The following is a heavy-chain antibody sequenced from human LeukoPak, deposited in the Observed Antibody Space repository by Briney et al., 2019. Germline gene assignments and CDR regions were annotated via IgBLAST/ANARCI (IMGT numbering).Heavy chain of an antibody. CDR3: ARDVRDIVGATDY. D-gene: IGHD1-26*01. J-gene: IGHJ4*02. V-gene: IGHV4-39*07. Sequence: SETLSLTCTVSGGSISSYYWGWIRQPPGKGLEWIGSIYYSGSTYYNPSLKSRVTISVDTSKNQFSLKLSSVTAPDTAVYYCARDVRDIVGATDYWGQGTLVTVSS. CDR2: IYYSGST. CDR1: GGSISSYY.